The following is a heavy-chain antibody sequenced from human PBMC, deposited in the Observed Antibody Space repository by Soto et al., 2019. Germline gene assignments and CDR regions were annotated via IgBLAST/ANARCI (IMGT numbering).Heavy chain of an antibody. CDR2: FYYTGST. V-gene: IGHV4-61*03. Sequence: QVQLQESGPGLVKSSETLSLTCTVSGGSVSSEHYYWNWIRQPPGKGLEWIGYFYYTGSTNYNPSLESRLTMSVDMSKNHFSLKLSSVTAADTAVYYGAGGTDGKKVAYWGQGTLVTVSS. CDR3: AGGTDGKKVAY. J-gene: IGHJ4*02. CDR1: GGSVSSEHYY. D-gene: IGHD5-12*01.